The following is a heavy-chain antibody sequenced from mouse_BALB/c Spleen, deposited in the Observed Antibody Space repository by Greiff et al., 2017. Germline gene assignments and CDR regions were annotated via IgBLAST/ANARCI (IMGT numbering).Heavy chain of an antibody. V-gene: IGHV5-9-3*01. CDR1: GFTFSSYA. Sequence: DVHLVESGGGLVKPGGSLKLSCAASGFTFSSYAMSWVRQTPEKRLEWVATISSGGSYTYYPDSVKGRFTISRDNAKNTLYLQMSSLRSEDTAMYYCARRGTTVVEDWYFDVWGAGTTVTVSS. J-gene: IGHJ1*01. D-gene: IGHD1-1*01. CDR3: ARRGTTVVEDWYFDV. CDR2: ISSGGSYT.